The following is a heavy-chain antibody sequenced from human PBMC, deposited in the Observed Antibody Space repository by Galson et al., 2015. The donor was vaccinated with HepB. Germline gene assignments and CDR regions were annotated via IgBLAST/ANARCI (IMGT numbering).Heavy chain of an antibody. V-gene: IGHV4-4*07. CDR3: ARDPPYSFGWYFDC. CDR1: GGSISDNY. D-gene: IGHD6-19*01. CDR2: IYPSGST. J-gene: IGHJ4*02. Sequence: ETLSLTCTVSGGSISDNYWSWIRQPAGKRLEWIGRIYPSGSTYYNPSLMSRVTMSADTSKNQLSLNLNSVTAADTAVYYCARDPPYSFGWYFDCWGQGTLVTVSS.